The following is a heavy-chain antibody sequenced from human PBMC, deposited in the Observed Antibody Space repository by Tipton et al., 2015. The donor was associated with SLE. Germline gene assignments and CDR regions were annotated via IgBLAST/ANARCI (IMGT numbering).Heavy chain of an antibody. CDR1: GVSISSRTYY. D-gene: IGHD6-6*01. J-gene: IGHJ4*02. V-gene: IGHV4-39*01. Sequence: TLSLTCTVSGVSISSRTYYWGWIRQPPGKGLEWIGSMYYSGNTYYNPSLKTRVTISVDTSKNQFSLKLTSVTAADTAVYYCARRNTSSGGFDYWGQGTLVTVSS. CDR3: ARRNTSSGGFDY. CDR2: MYYSGNT.